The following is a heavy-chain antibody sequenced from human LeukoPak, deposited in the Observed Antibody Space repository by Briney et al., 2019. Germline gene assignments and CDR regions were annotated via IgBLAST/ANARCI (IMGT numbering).Heavy chain of an antibody. D-gene: IGHD6-13*01. Sequence: PSETLSLTCTVSGGSISSSSYSWGWIRQPPGKGLEWIGIISYSGSTYYNPSLKSRVTISVDTSKNQFSLKLSSVTAADTAVYYCARDRSASIWYPGTFGIWGQGSMVTVSS. CDR3: ARDRSASIWYPGTFGI. CDR1: GGSISSSSYS. V-gene: IGHV4-39*07. J-gene: IGHJ3*02. CDR2: ISYSGST.